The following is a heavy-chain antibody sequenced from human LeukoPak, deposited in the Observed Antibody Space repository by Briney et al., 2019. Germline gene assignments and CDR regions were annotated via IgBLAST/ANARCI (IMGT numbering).Heavy chain of an antibody. V-gene: IGHV4-34*01. Sequence: SETLSLTCAVYGGSFSGYYWSWIRQPPGKGLEWIGEINHSGSTNYNPSLKSRVTISVDTSKNQFSLKLSSVTAADTAVYYCARGPYYDFWSGPFGIDAFDIWGQGTMVTVSS. CDR2: INHSGST. CDR1: GGSFSGYY. J-gene: IGHJ3*02. D-gene: IGHD3-3*01. CDR3: ARGPYYDFWSGPFGIDAFDI.